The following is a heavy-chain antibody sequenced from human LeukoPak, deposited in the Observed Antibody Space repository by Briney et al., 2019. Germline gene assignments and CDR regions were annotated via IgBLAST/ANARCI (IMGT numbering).Heavy chain of an antibody. J-gene: IGHJ4*02. CDR1: GGSFSSYA. D-gene: IGHD4-23*01. V-gene: IGHV1-69*13. CDR3: ARGWLAETTVVTPYNY. Sequence: ASAKVSCKASGGSFSSYAINWVRQAPGQGLEWMGGIIPIFGKANYAQKFQDRVAITAVESMSTVYMELSSLRSEDTAVYYCARGWLAETTVVTPYNYWGQGTLVTVSS. CDR2: IIPIFGKA.